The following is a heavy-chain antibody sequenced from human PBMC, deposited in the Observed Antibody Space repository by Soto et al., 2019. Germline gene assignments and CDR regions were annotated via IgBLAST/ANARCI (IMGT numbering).Heavy chain of an antibody. CDR3: ARGGTDYYYGSGSYYNYYYYYMDV. CDR2: IGTAGDT. CDR1: GFTFSSYD. Sequence: EVQLVESGGGLVQPGGSLRLSCAASGFTFSSYDMHWVRQATGKGLEWVSAIGTAGDTYYPGSVKGRFTISRENAKKSLYLQMNRLSAGDTAVYYCARGGTDYYYGSGSYYNYYYYYMDVWGKGTTVTVSS. V-gene: IGHV3-13*01. D-gene: IGHD3-10*01. J-gene: IGHJ6*03.